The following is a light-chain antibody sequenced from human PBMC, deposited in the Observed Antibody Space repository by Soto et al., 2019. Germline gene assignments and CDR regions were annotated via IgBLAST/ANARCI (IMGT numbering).Light chain of an antibody. Sequence: DIQMTQSPSTLSASVGDRVTITCRASHSISDWLAWFQQKPGKAPKLLVYKASTLEIGVPSRFSGSASGTEFTLTISSLQPDDFAAYYCQQHSDYPLTFGGGTKVDFK. CDR3: QQHSDYPLT. CDR2: KAS. V-gene: IGKV1-5*03. CDR1: HSISDW. J-gene: IGKJ4*01.